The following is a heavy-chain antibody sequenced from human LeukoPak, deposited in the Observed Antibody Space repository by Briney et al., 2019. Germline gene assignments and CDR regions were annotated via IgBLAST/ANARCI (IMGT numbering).Heavy chain of an antibody. CDR3: ATSYIGGFGKPDY. V-gene: IGHV4-34*01. Sequence: SETLSLTCAVSGGSFSVHYWSWIRQPPGKGLEWIGEINQSGSTTYNPSLKSRVTASVDTSKNQFSLKLSSVTAADTAVYYCATSYIGGFGKPDYWGQGILVTISS. D-gene: IGHD2-15*01. CDR1: GGSFSVHY. CDR2: INQSGST. J-gene: IGHJ4*02.